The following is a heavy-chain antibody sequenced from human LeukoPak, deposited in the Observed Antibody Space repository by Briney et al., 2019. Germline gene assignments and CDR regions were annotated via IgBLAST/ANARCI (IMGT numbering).Heavy chain of an antibody. CDR1: GFTFSSHA. V-gene: IGHV3-53*01. D-gene: IGHD6-19*01. J-gene: IGHJ3*02. CDR2: IYSGGST. Sequence: GGSLRLSCAASGFTFSSHAMSWVRQAPGKGLEWVSVIYSGGSTYYADSVKGRFTISRDNSKNTLYLQMNSLRAEDTAVYYCARVGGSGWYGDAFDIWGQGTMVTVSS. CDR3: ARVGGSGWYGDAFDI.